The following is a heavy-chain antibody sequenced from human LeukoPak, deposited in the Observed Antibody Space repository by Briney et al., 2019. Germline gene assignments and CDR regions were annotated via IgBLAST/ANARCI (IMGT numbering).Heavy chain of an antibody. CDR3: ASGLEWELRRFLVGDAFDI. CDR2: IWYDGSNK. CDR1: GFTFSSYC. Sequence: GRSLRLSCAASGFTFSSYCMHWVRQAPGKGLEWVAVIWYDGSNKYYADSVKGRFTISRDNSKNTLYLQMNSLRAEDTAVYYCASGLEWELRRFLVGDAFDIWGQGTMVTVSS. D-gene: IGHD1-26*01. J-gene: IGHJ3*02. V-gene: IGHV3-33*01.